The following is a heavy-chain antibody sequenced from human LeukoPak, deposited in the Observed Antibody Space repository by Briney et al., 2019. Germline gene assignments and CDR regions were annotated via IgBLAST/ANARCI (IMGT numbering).Heavy chain of an antibody. Sequence: ASVKVSRKASGYTFTGYYIHWVRQAPGQGLEWMGRINPNSGGTNYAQNFQGRVTMTRDTSISTAYMELNRLRSDDTAVYYCAREAPLTGSLFDYWGQGTLVTVSS. CDR1: GYTFTGYY. CDR3: AREAPLTGSLFDY. J-gene: IGHJ4*02. D-gene: IGHD3-10*01. V-gene: IGHV1-2*06. CDR2: INPNSGGT.